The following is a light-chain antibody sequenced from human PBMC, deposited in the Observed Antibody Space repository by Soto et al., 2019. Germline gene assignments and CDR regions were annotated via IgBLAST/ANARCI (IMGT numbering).Light chain of an antibody. CDR3: SSYGGSNTVV. J-gene: IGLJ2*01. CDR1: SSDVGGYNY. V-gene: IGLV2-8*01. Sequence: QCALTQSPSESGSPGQSVTISCTGSSSDVGGYNYVSWYQQHPGKAPKLMIYEVSKRPSGVPDRLSGSKSGNTASLTVSGLQAEDEADYYCSSYGGSNTVVFGGGTKLTVL. CDR2: EVS.